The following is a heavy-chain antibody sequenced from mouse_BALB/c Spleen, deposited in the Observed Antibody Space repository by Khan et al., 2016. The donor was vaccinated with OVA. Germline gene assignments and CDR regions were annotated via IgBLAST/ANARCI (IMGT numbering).Heavy chain of an antibody. D-gene: IGHD2-10*01. Sequence: QIQLVQSGPELKKPGETVKISCKVSGHTFTKYGMNWVKQAPGKGLKWMGWINTYTGEPTYADDFNGRFAFSLETSASTAYLQINNLKNEDTATYFCARPPYFSYVMDNWGQGTSVTVSS. V-gene: IGHV9-3-1*01. CDR3: ARPPYFSYVMDN. CDR1: GHTFTKYG. CDR2: INTYTGEP. J-gene: IGHJ4*01.